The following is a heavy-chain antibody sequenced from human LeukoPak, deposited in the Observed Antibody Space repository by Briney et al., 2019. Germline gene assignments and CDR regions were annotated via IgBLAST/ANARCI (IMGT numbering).Heavy chain of an antibody. V-gene: IGHV3-23*01. CDR1: GFTFSSYA. Sequence: GASLRLACAASGFTFSSYAMSWVRQAPGKWLEWVSSISGSGGSTYYADSVKGRFTISRDNSKNTLYLQMNSLRAEDTAVYYCAKDYSPGPAYYFDYWGQGTLVTVSS. CDR2: ISGSGGST. D-gene: IGHD1-1*01. J-gene: IGHJ4*02. CDR3: AKDYSPGPAYYFDY.